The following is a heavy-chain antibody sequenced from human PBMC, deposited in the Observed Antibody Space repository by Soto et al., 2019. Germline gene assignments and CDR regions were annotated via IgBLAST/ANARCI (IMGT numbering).Heavy chain of an antibody. CDR2: IYDTGISGYTPST. Sequence: PSETLSLTCTVSAGSITSSYWSWIRRPPGKGLEWMAYIYDTGISGYTPSTSYNPSLKSRVTMSVDTSKSQFSLKLTSVTAADTAVYSCARGEDAFFYDGLDVWGQGVTVTVSS. V-gene: IGHV4-59*13. J-gene: IGHJ6*02. CDR3: ARGEDAFFYDGLDV. CDR1: AGSITSSY.